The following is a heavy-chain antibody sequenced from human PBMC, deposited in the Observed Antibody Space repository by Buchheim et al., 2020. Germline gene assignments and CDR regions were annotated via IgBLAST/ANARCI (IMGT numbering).Heavy chain of an antibody. V-gene: IGHV1-3*01. J-gene: IGHJ6*02. CDR2: INAGNGNT. CDR3: ASGTRSYNTIPRPYYGMDV. Sequence: QVQLVQSGAEVKKPGASVKVSCKASGYTFTSYAMHWVREAPGQGLEWMGWINAGNGNTTYSQKFQGRVTITRDTSENTAYMALMRLRSEETAVYDCASGTRSYNTIPRPYYGMDVWGQGTT. CDR1: GYTFTSYA. D-gene: IGHD3-3*01.